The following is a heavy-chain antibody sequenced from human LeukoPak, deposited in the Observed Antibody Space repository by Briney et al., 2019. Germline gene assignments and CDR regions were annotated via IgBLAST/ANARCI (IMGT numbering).Heavy chain of an antibody. CDR1: GFTFTSYA. CDR3: AGQLGYCSDGNCYFDF. D-gene: IGHD2-15*01. CDR2: VNTSGGIT. Sequence: GGSLRLSCAASGFTFTSYAMSWVRQVPGKGLEWVSAVNTSGGITYYADSVKGRFSSSRDNSKNTLYLQMNSLRVEDTAVYFCAGQLGYCSDGNCYFDFWGQGTLVTVSS. J-gene: IGHJ4*02. V-gene: IGHV3-23*01.